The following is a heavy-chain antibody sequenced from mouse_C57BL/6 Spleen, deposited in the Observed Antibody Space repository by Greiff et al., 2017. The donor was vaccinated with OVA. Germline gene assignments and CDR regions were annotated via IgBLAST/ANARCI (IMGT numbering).Heavy chain of an antibody. Sequence: EVQLQQSGPDLVKPGASVKISCKASGYTFTDYYMNWVKQSHGKSLEWIGDINPNNGGTSYNQKFKGKATLTVDKSSSTAYMELRSLTSEDSAVYYCARLAPSHFGYWGQGTTLTVSS. J-gene: IGHJ2*01. V-gene: IGHV1-26*01. D-gene: IGHD6-2*01. CDR2: INPNNGGT. CDR3: ARLAPSHFGY. CDR1: GYTFTDYY.